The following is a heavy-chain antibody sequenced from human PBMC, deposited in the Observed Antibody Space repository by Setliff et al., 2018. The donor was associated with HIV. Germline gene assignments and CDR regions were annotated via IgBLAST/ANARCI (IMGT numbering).Heavy chain of an antibody. V-gene: IGHV4-59*08. CDR1: GGSLRTFH. CDR2: IYDVGVT. Sequence: PSETLSLTCTVSGGSLRTFHWTWLRQAPGKGLEWLGHIYDVGVTNYNPSLKNRVTISLAASQTRCFLTLASVTATDTAVYFCAKRRGSGTLYDAFDPWGQGILVTVSS. D-gene: IGHD3-10*01. CDR3: AKRRGSGTLYDAFDP. J-gene: IGHJ5*02.